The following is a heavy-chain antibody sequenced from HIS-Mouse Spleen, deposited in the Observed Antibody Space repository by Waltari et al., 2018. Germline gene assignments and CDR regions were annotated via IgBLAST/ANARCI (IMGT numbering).Heavy chain of an antibody. CDR1: GGSFSGYY. CDR2: INHSGST. J-gene: IGHJ4*02. D-gene: IGHD6-13*01. Sequence: QVQLQQWGAGLLKPSETLSLTCAVYGGSFSGYYWSWIRQPPGKGLEWIGEINHSGSTNYNPSRKSRVTISVETSKNQFSLKLSSVTAADTAVYYCARVNSSFDYWGQGTLVTVSS. V-gene: IGHV4-34*01. CDR3: ARVNSSFDY.